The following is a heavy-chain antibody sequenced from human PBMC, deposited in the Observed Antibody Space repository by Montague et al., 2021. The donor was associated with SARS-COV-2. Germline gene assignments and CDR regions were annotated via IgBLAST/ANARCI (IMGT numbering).Heavy chain of an antibody. CDR1: GGSISSYY. D-gene: IGHD5-12*01. J-gene: IGHJ2*01. Sequence: SETLSLTCTVSGGSISSYYWNWIRQSPGKGLEWIGYIYYSGSTKSNPSFKSRVTMLVDTSKRQMSLRLNSVTAADTAVYYCAGDRGRFWHFDLWGRGTLVTVSS. V-gene: IGHV4-59*01. CDR2: IYYSGST. CDR3: AGDRGRFWHFDL.